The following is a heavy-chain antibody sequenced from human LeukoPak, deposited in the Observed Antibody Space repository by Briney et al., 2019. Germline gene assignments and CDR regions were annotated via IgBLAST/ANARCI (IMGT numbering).Heavy chain of an antibody. CDR3: AGSYYYDSSGSDAFDI. D-gene: IGHD3-22*01. J-gene: IGHJ3*02. V-gene: IGHV4-34*01. CDR1: GGSFRGYY. Sequence: SETLSLTCAVFGGSFRGYYWSWIRQPPGKGLEWIGEINHSGSTNYNPSLKSRVTISVDTSKNQFSLKLSSVTAADTAAYYCAGSYYYDSSGSDAFDIWGQGTMVTVSS. CDR2: INHSGST.